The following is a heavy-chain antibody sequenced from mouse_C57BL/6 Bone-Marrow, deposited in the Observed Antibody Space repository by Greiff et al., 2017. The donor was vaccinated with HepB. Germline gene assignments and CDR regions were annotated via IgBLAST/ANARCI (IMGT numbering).Heavy chain of an antibody. Sequence: EVKLVESGGGLVQPKGSLKLSCAASGFSFNTYAMNWVRQAPGKGLEWVARIRSKSNNYATYYADSVKDRLTISRDDSESMLYRQMNNLKTEDTAMYYCVRGDYGSSYGYWGQGTTLTVSS. D-gene: IGHD1-1*01. V-gene: IGHV10-1*01. CDR3: VRGDYGSSYGY. J-gene: IGHJ2*01. CDR2: IRSKSNNYAT. CDR1: GFSFNTYA.